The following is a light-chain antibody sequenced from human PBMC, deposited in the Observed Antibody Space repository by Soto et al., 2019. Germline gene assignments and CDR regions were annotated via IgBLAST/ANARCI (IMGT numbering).Light chain of an antibody. CDR2: NVS. V-gene: IGLV2-14*03. Sequence: QSVLTQPASVSGSPGQSITISCTGTSSDVGSYNYVSWYQQHPGKAPKLIIYNVSNRPSGVSNRFSGSKSGNTASLTISGLQAEDEADYYCSSYTSSGTYVIFGGGTKVTVL. J-gene: IGLJ2*01. CDR1: SSDVGSYNY. CDR3: SSYTSSGTYVI.